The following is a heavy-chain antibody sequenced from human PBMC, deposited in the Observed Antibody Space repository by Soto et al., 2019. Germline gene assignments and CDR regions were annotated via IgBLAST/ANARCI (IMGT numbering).Heavy chain of an antibody. D-gene: IGHD3-10*01. V-gene: IGHV4-31*03. CDR2: IYYSGST. CDR1: GGSISSGGYY. J-gene: IGHJ5*02. CDR3: ARGVTYYYGSGSENWFDP. Sequence: QVQLQESGPGLVKPSQTLSLTCTVSGGSISSGGYYWSWIRQHPVKGLEWIGYIYYSGSTYYNPSLKSRVTISVDTSKNQFSLKLSSVTAADTAVYYCARGVTYYYGSGSENWFDPWGQGTLVTVSS.